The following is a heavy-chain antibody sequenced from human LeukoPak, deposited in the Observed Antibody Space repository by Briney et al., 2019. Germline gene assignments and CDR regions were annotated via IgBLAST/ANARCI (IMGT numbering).Heavy chain of an antibody. D-gene: IGHD4-17*01. J-gene: IGHJ6*03. CDR2: IYTSGTT. CDR1: GGSISSYY. V-gene: IGHV4-4*07. CDR3: ARGPYGDLYYYYMDV. Sequence: SETLSLTCTVSGGSISSYYWSWIRQPAGKGLEWIGRIYTSGTTHYNPSLKSRVTMSVDTSKNQFSLKLSSVTAADTAVYYCARGPYGDLYYYYMDVWGKGTTVTISS.